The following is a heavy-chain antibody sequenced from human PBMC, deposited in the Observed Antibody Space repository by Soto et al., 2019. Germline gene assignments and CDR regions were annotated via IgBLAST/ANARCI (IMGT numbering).Heavy chain of an antibody. V-gene: IGHV1-69*12. CDR3: ARDLGSGYDPGDY. D-gene: IGHD5-12*01. J-gene: IGHJ4*02. Sequence: QVQLVQSGAEVEKPGSSVKVSCKASGDTFTIFAISWVRQAPGQGLEWMGGIIPTIGTTNYAQRFQGRITITGDESTGTASMELSSLKSEETAVYYCARDLGSGYDPGDYWGQGTLVTVAS. CDR2: IIPTIGTT. CDR1: GDTFTIFA.